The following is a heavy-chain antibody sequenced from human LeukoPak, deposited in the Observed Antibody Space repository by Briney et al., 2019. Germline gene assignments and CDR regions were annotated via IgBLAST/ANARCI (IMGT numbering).Heavy chain of an antibody. V-gene: IGHV1-46*01. CDR3: ASEPIAAASPLGY. Sequence: GATVKVSCKASGYTFTSYYMHWVRQAPGQGLEWMGIINPSGGSTSYAQKFQGRVTMTRDTSTSTVYMELSSLRSEDTAVYYCASEPIAAASPLGYWGQGTLVTVSS. CDR1: GYTFTSYY. D-gene: IGHD6-13*01. J-gene: IGHJ4*02. CDR2: INPSGGST.